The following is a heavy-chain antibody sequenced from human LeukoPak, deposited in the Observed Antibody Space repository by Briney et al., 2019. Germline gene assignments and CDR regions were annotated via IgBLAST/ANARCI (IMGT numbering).Heavy chain of an antibody. D-gene: IGHD3-10*01. J-gene: IGHJ4*02. CDR2: ISAYNGNT. CDR1: GYTFTSYG. CDR3: ARDDVYYGSGSYQMYYFDY. Sequence: GASVTVSCKASGYTFTSYGISWVRQAPGQGFEWMGWISAYNGNTNYAQKLQGRVTMTTDTSTSTAYMELRSLRSDDTAVYYCARDDVYYGSGSYQMYYFDYWGQGTLVTVSS. V-gene: IGHV1-18*01.